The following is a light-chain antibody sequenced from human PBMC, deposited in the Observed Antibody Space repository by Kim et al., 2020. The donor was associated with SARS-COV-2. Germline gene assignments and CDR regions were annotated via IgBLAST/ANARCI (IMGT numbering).Light chain of an antibody. CDR1: QSVHRN. CDR2: DAS. V-gene: IGKV3-15*01. CDR3: QQYDQWPST. Sequence: EVVLTQSPATLSVSPGEGVTLSCRASQSVHRNLAWYQQKPGQAPSLLIDDASTRATGIPARFSGSGSGTEFTLTISSLQPDDSAVYYCQQYDQWPSTFGGGPKVEIK. J-gene: IGKJ4*01.